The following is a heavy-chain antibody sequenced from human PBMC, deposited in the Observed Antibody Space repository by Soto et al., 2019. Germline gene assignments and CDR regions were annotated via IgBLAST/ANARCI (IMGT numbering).Heavy chain of an antibody. CDR2: IDPSDSYT. J-gene: IGHJ5*02. V-gene: IGHV5-10-1*01. Sequence: PGESLKISCKGSGYSFTSYWISWVRQMSGKGLEWMGRIDPSDSYTNYSPSFQGHVTISADKSISTAYLQWSSLKASDTAMYYCARSTGTLDWFDPWGQGTLVTVSS. D-gene: IGHD1-1*01. CDR3: ARSTGTLDWFDP. CDR1: GYSFTSYW.